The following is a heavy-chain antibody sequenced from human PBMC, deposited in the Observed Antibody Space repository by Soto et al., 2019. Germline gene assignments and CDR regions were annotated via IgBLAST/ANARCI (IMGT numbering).Heavy chain of an antibody. CDR3: APAMGI. CDR2: ISGGRGDST. CDR1: GFTFSGYA. Sequence: GGSLRLSCAASGFTFSGYAMNWVRQAPGKGPEWVSAISGGRGDSTYYAASVKGRFTISRDISTNTLYLQMNSLRAEDTAIYYCAPAMGIWGQGTMVTVSS. D-gene: IGHD5-18*01. V-gene: IGHV3-23*01. J-gene: IGHJ3*02.